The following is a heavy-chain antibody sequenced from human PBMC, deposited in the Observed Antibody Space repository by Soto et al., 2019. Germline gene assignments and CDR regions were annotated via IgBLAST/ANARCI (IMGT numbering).Heavy chain of an antibody. CDR3: AKDHQGDIVVVPAAAPHDAFDI. CDR2: ISGSGGST. V-gene: IGHV3-23*01. D-gene: IGHD2-2*01. CDR1: GFTFSSYA. J-gene: IGHJ3*02. Sequence: GGSLRLSCAASGFTFSSYAMSWVRQAPGKGLEWVSAISGSGGSTYYADSVKGRFTSSRDNSKNTLYLQMNSLRAEDTAVYYCAKDHQGDIVVVPAAAPHDAFDIWGQGTMVTVSS.